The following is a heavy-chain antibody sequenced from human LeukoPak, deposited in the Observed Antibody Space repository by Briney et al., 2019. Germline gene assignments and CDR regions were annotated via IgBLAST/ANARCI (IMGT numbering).Heavy chain of an antibody. CDR3: ARGGDYYGSGTYYAFDP. J-gene: IGHJ5*02. CDR1: GGSISTYY. V-gene: IGHV4-59*01. CDR2: IYYSGST. Sequence: PSETLSLTCTVSGGSISTYYWSWIRQPPGKGLEWTGYIYYSGSTNYNPSLKSRVSISVDTSKNQFSLRLSSVTAADTAVYYCARGGDYYGSGTYYAFDPWGQGTLVTVSS. D-gene: IGHD3-10*01.